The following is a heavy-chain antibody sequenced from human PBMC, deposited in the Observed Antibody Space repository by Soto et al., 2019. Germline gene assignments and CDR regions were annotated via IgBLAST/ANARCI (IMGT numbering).Heavy chain of an antibody. Sequence: QVQLQESGPGLVKPSDTLSLTCTISGGPMSNYYCSWFRQPPGQGLEWIGYMGYNGYTSYNPSLRSLVTIPLDADRHEFFLNVISVTDAGTDPYYCASQGFGELHGLVDVWGQENAVTVYS. V-gene: IGHV4-59*08. CDR3: ASQGFGELHGLVDV. J-gene: IGHJ6*01. CDR2: MGYNGYT. D-gene: IGHD3-10*01. CDR1: GGPMSNYY.